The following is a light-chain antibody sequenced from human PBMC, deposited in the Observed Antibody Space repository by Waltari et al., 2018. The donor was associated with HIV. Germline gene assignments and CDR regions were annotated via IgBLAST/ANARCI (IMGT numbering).Light chain of an antibody. CDR1: RSNIGAGYD. CDR2: DNS. J-gene: IGLJ2*01. Sequence: QSVLTQPPSVSGAPGQRVTISCTGSRSNIGAGYDVHWYQQLPGTAPKLLIYDNSHRPAGLPARFSGSKYGPSASLAITGLQTEDEAEYYCQSYDSSLSGHVLFGGGTILTVL. CDR3: QSYDSSLSGHVL. V-gene: IGLV1-40*01.